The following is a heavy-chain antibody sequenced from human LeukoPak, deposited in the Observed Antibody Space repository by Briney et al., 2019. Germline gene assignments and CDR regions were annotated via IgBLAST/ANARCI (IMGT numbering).Heavy chain of an antibody. CDR2: INPNSGGT. V-gene: IGHV1-2*02. CDR1: GYTFTGYY. Sequence: ASVKVSCKASGYTFTGYYMHWVRQAPGQGLEWMGWINPNSGGTNYAQKFQGRVTMTRDTSISTAYMELSRLRSDDTAVYYCARPLSSSWYSAENYYGMDVWGQGTSVTVSS. J-gene: IGHJ6*02. CDR3: ARPLSSSWYSAENYYGMDV. D-gene: IGHD6-13*01.